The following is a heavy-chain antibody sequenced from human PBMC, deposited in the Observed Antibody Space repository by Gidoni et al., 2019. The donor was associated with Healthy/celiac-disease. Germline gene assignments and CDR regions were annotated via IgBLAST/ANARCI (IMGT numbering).Heavy chain of an antibody. CDR2: IVVGSGNT. D-gene: IGHD3-3*01. Sequence: QMQLVQSGPEVKKPGTSVKVSCKASGFTFTSSAVQWVRQARGQRLEWIGWIVVGSGNTNYAQKFQERVTITRDMSTSTAYMELSSLRSEDTAVYYCAAAPYDFWSGYYPLDYWGQGTLVTVSS. J-gene: IGHJ4*02. V-gene: IGHV1-58*01. CDR1: GFTFTSSA. CDR3: AAAPYDFWSGYYPLDY.